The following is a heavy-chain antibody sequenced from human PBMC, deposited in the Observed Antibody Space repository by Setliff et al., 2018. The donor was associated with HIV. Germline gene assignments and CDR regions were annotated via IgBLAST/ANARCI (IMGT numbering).Heavy chain of an antibody. CDR1: GFSFSSYV. V-gene: IGHV3-23*01. J-gene: IGHJ4*02. CDR2: ISARSDYT. Sequence: GGSLRLSCATSGFSFSSYVMSWIRQAPGKGPEWVSAISARSDYTYAADSMKGRFTISRDNSKNTLYLQMNSLRAEDTAIYYCAPIRDGYNYFFDQWGQGTLVTVSS. D-gene: IGHD5-12*01. CDR3: APIRDGYNYFFDQ.